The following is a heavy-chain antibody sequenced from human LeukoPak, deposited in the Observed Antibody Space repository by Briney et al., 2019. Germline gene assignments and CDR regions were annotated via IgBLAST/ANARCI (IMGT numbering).Heavy chain of an antibody. CDR1: GFTFSDYQ. CDR2: ISSSSTIR. CDR3: ARVSYDASGVIGLMYV. V-gene: IGHV3-11*01. Sequence: GGSLRLSCAASGFTFSDYQMSRVRQAPGKGLEGVSYISSSSTIRYYTDSVRGRFTISRDNAKQSLYLQMDNLRAEDTAVYYCARVSYDASGVIGLMYVWGQGTTVTVSS. J-gene: IGHJ6*02. D-gene: IGHD3-22*01.